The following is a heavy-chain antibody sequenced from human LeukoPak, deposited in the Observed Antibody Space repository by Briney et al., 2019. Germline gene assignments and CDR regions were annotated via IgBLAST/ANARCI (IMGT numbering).Heavy chain of an antibody. CDR3: AKRPSGSSSWYFGY. Sequence: GGSLRLSCAASGFTFSNYAMSWVRQAPGKGLEGVSSITGSGGGTYYADSVKSRFTVSRDNSKNTLYLQMNSLRAEDTAIYYCAKRPSGSSSWYFGYWGQGILVTVSS. D-gene: IGHD1-26*01. V-gene: IGHV3-23*01. J-gene: IGHJ4*02. CDR1: GFTFSNYA. CDR2: ITGSGGGT.